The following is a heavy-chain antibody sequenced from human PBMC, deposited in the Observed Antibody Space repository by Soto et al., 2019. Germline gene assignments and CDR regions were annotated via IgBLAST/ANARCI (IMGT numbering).Heavy chain of an antibody. CDR3: ARHSGSYGDYDY. CDR2: KYYTGNT. J-gene: IGHJ4*02. V-gene: IGHV4-39*01. Sequence: SETLSLPCSFSGGSISSSSYYWAWIRQPPGKGLEWIGSKYYTGNTYYNPSLKSRVTLSVDRSKNQFSLKLSSVTAADTAVYYCARHSGSYGDYDYWGQGTLVTVSS. CDR1: GGSISSSSYY. D-gene: IGHD4-17*01.